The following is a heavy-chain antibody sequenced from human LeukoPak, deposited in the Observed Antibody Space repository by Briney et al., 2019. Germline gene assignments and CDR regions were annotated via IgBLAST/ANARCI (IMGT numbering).Heavy chain of an antibody. CDR1: GFTVSSNY. CDR3: ARAGGYYGSGSYSRNGAFDI. J-gene: IGHJ3*02. V-gene: IGHV3-53*01. Sequence: PGGSLRLSCAASGFTVSSNYMSWVRQAPGKGLEWVSVIYSGGSTYYAASVKGRFTISRDNSKNTLYLQMNSLRAEDTAVYYCARAGGYYGSGSYSRNGAFDIWGQGTMVTVSS. D-gene: IGHD3-10*01. CDR2: IYSGGST.